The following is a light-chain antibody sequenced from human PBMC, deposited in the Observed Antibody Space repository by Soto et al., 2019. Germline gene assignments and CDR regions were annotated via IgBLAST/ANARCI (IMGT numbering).Light chain of an antibody. J-gene: IGKJ4*01. CDR1: QSVSSN. CDR3: QQYNNWPQT. V-gene: IGKV3D-15*01. Sequence: IVMTQSPATLSVSPWDRSILPFRASQSVSSNLAWYQQKPGQAPRLLIYGASTRATGIPARFSGSGSGTEFTLTISSLQSEDFAVYYCQQYNNWPQTFGGGTKVDIK. CDR2: GAS.